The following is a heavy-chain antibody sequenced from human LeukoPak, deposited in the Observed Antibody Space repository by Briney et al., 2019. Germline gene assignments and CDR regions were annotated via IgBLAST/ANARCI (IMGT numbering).Heavy chain of an antibody. J-gene: IGHJ4*02. Sequence: PSETLSPTCAVSGYSISSGYYWGWIRQPPGKGLEWIGSIYHSGSTYYNPSLKSRVTISVDTSKNQFSLKLSSVTAADTAVYYCARRRTIGYFDYWGQGTLVTVSS. CDR2: IYHSGST. CDR3: ARRRTIGYFDY. V-gene: IGHV4-38-2*01. D-gene: IGHD1-1*01. CDR1: GYSISSGYY.